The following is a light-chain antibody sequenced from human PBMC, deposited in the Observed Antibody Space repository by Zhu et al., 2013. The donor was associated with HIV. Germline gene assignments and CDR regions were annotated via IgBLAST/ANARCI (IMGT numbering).Light chain of an antibody. CDR1: QSVSSY. CDR3: QQYGSSPET. CDR2: GAS. V-gene: IGKV3-20*01. Sequence: EIVLTQSPGTLSLSPGERATLSCRASQSVSSYLAWYQQKPGQAPRLLIYGASTRATGIPARFSGSGSGTEFTLTISRLEPEDFAVYYCQQYGSSPETFGQG. J-gene: IGKJ1*01.